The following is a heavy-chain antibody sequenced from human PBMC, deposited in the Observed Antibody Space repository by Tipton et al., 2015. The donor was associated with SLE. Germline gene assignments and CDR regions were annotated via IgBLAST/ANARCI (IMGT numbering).Heavy chain of an antibody. CDR3: AKDPSKTPTIFGV. Sequence: GSLRLSCAASGFTFSSYGMHWVRQAPGKGLEWVAFIRYDGSNKYYADSVKGRFTISRDNSKNTLCLQMNSLRAEDTAVYYCAKDPSKTPTIFGVWGQGTLVTVSS. J-gene: IGHJ4*02. D-gene: IGHD3-3*01. CDR1: GFTFSSYG. CDR2: IRYDGSNK. V-gene: IGHV3-30*02.